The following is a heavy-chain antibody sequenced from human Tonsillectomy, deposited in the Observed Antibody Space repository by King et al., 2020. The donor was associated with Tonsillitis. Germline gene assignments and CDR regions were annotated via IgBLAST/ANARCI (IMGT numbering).Heavy chain of an antibody. CDR2: ISGSGGST. Sequence: VQLVESGGGLVQPGGSLRLSCAASGFTFSSYAMSWVRQAPGKGLEWVSGISGSGGSTYYADSVKGRFTISRDNSKNTLYLQMNSLRAEDTAVYFCAKDWAGAGSSHDCWGQGTLVTVSS. CDR1: GFTFSSYA. D-gene: IGHD6-13*01. J-gene: IGHJ4*02. V-gene: IGHV3-23*04. CDR3: AKDWAGAGSSHDC.